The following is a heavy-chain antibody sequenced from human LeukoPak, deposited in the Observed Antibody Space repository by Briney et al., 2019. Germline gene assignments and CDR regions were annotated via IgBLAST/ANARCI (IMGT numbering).Heavy chain of an antibody. CDR1: GGTFSSYT. D-gene: IGHD4-23*01. J-gene: IGHJ4*02. V-gene: IGHV1-69*04. CDR3: ARDPREPGRNGIFDY. Sequence: ASVKVSCKASGGTFSSYTISWVRQAPGQGLEWIGRIIPILGIAIYAQKFQGRVTITADKSTSTAYMELSSLRSEDTAVYYCARDPREPGRNGIFDYWGQGTLVTVSS. CDR2: IIPILGIA.